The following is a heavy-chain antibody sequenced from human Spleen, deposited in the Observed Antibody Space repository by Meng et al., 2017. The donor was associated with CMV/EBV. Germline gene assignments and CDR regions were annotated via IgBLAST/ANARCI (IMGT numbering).Heavy chain of an antibody. CDR1: GGSISSSSYY. J-gene: IGHJ6*02. V-gene: IGHV4-39*07. CDR2: IYYSGST. Sequence: SETLSLTCTVSGGSISSSSYYWGWIRQPPGKGLEWIGSIYYSGSTYYNPSLKSRVTISVDTSKNQFSLKLSSVTAADTAVYYCARQSFYYYYGMAVWGQGTTVTVSS. D-gene: IGHD3-10*01. CDR3: ARQSFYYYYGMAV.